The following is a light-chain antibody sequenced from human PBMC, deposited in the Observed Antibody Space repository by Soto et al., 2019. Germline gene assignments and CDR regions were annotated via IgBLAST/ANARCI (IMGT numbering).Light chain of an antibody. Sequence: QSVLTQPASLSGSPGQSITISCTGTSSXVGGYNYVSWYQQHPGKAPKLMIYEVSNRPSGVSNRFSGSKSGNTASLTISGLQAEDEADYYCSSYTSSSTLYVFGTGTKVTVL. CDR3: SSYTSSSTLYV. CDR2: EVS. CDR1: SSXVGGYNY. J-gene: IGLJ1*01. V-gene: IGLV2-14*01.